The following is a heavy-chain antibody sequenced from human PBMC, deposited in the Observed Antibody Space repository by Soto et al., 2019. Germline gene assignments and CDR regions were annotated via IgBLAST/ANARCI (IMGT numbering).Heavy chain of an antibody. D-gene: IGHD1-26*01. CDR3: VKVLGWELLGPFDY. CDR1: GFTFSSYA. V-gene: IGHV3-64D*08. J-gene: IGHJ4*02. Sequence: GGSLRLSCSASGFTFSSYAMHWVRQAPGKGLEYVSAISSNGGSTYYADSVKGRFTISRDNSKNTLYLQMSSLRAEDTAVYYCVKVLGWELLGPFDYWGQGTLVTVSS. CDR2: ISSNGGST.